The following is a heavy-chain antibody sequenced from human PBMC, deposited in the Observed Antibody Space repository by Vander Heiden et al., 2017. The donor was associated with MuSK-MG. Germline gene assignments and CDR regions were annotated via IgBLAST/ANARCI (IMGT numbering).Heavy chain of an antibody. CDR1: GVTFSSCA. CDR3: ARGGDNWNGLHDAFDI. J-gene: IGHJ3*02. Sequence: QVQLAQSGAEVKKPGSSVKVSCKASGVTFSSCAISWVRQAPGQGREWMGGIIPSFGTANYAQKFQGRVTITADKSTSTAYRELSSLRSEDTAVYYCARGGDNWNGLHDAFDIWGQGTMGNVAS. CDR2: IIPSFGTA. D-gene: IGHD1-1*01. V-gene: IGHV1-69*06.